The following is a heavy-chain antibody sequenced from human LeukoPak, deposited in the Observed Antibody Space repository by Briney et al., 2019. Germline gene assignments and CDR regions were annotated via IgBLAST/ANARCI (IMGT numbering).Heavy chain of an antibody. CDR2: ISGSGGST. Sequence: LPGGSLRLSCAASGFTFSSYAMSWVRQAPGKGLEWVSAISGSGGSTYYADSVKGRFTISRDNSKNTLYLQMNSLRAEDTAVYYCAKDDWHLGSYYPDDAFDIWGQGTMVTVSS. CDR3: AKDDWHLGSYYPDDAFDI. D-gene: IGHD3-10*01. CDR1: GFTFSSYA. J-gene: IGHJ3*02. V-gene: IGHV3-23*01.